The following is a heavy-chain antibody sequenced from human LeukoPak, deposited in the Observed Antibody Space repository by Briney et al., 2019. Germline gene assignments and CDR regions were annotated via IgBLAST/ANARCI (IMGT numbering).Heavy chain of an antibody. CDR3: ARASVRGRGIDFDY. D-gene: IGHD3-10*01. CDR2: INHSGST. J-gene: IGHJ4*02. CDR1: GGSFSGYY. V-gene: IGHV4-34*01. Sequence: SETLSLTCAVYGGSFSGYYWSWIRQPLGKGLEWIGEINHSGSTNYNPSLKSRVTISVDTSKNQFSLKLSSVTAADTAVYYCARASVRGRGIDFDYWGQGTLVTVSS.